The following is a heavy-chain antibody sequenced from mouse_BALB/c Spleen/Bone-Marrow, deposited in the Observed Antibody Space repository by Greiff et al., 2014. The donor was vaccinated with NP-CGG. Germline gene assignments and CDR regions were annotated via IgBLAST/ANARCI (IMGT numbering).Heavy chain of an antibody. V-gene: IGHV2-6-4*01. CDR1: GFSLSRSS. CDR2: IWGGGST. D-gene: IGHD2-10*02. J-gene: IGHJ2*01. CDR3: ARLYGNYGGYFDY. Sequence: VKLVESGPGLVAPSQSLSITCTVSGFSLSRSSVHWVRQPPGKGLEWLGMIWGGGSTDYNSALKSRLSISKDNSKSQVFLKMNRLQTDDTAMYYCARLYGNYGGYFDYWGQGTTLTVSS.